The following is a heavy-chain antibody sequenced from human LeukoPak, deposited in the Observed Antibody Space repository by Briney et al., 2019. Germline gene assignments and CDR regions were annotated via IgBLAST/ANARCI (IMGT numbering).Heavy chain of an antibody. V-gene: IGHV3-23*01. CDR1: GFTFSSYA. D-gene: IGHD6-19*01. J-gene: IGHJ1*01. Sequence: PGGSLRLSCAASGFTFSSYAMSWVRQAPGKGLEWVSAISGSGGSTYYADSVKGRFTISRDNAKNSLYLQMNNLRAEDTAAYYCAKDHISGWSYQHWGQGTLVTVSS. CDR2: ISGSGGST. CDR3: AKDHISGWSYQH.